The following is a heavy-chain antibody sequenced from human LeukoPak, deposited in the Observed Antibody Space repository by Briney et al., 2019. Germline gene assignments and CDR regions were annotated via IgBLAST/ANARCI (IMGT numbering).Heavy chain of an antibody. Sequence: GGSLRLSCVASGFSFSAYAITWVRQAPGKGMEWVSATRGSSERTYYADSVRGRFTISRDNSKDTSYLQISSLRVEDTAVYYCAREQSGTRGWYTVDYWGQGTLVAVSS. CDR3: AREQSGTRGWYTVDY. D-gene: IGHD6-19*01. CDR2: TRGSSERT. V-gene: IGHV3-23*01. J-gene: IGHJ4*02. CDR1: GFSFSAYA.